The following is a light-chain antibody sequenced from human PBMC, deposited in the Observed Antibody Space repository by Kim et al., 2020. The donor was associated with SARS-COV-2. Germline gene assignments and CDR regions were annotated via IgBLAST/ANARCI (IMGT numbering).Light chain of an antibody. CDR1: HSVDSW. CDR2: QAS. J-gene: IGKJ1*01. CDR3: KQYETYWR. Sequence: DIQMTQSPSTLSAFVGNRVTITCRASHSVDSWLAWYQQKPGKAPKLLIYQASKLASGVPSRFSGSGSGTDFTLTISNLQPDDSAIYYCKQYETYWRFGPGTKVDIK. V-gene: IGKV1-5*03.